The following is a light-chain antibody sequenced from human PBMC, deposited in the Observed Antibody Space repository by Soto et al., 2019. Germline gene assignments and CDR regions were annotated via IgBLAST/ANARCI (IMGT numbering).Light chain of an antibody. CDR3: SSYSNSNNWV. J-gene: IGLJ3*02. CDR2: DVS. Sequence: QSALTQPASVSGSPGQSITISCTGTNSDVGGYNYVSWYQQEPGKAPNLMIYDVSNRPSGVSNRFSGSKSDNTASLTISGLQAEDEADYYCSSYSNSNNWVFGGGTKVTVL. CDR1: NSDVGGYNY. V-gene: IGLV2-14*01.